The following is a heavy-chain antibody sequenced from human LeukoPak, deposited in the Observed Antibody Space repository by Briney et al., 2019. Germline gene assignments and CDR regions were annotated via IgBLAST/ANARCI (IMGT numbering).Heavy chain of an antibody. CDR3: AREVRGAMGD. CDR1: GGSISSGGYS. V-gene: IGHV4-30-2*01. D-gene: IGHD3-10*01. CDR2: IYHSGST. Sequence: SQTLSLTCAVSGGSISSGGYSWSWIRQPPGKGLEWIGYIYHSGSTYYNPSLKSRVTISVDTSKNQFSLRLSSVTAADTAVYYCAREVRGAMGDWGQGTLVTVSS. J-gene: IGHJ4*02.